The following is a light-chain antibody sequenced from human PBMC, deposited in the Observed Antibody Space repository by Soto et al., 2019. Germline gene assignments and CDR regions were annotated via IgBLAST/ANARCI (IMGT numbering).Light chain of an antibody. CDR1: QSVRTY. Sequence: EIVLTQSPVTLSLSPGERATLSCRASQSVRTYLAWYQVKPGQAPRLLIYDASSRASGVPARFSGSGSGTDLTLTNSSLEPEDFALYYCQQRNSWPPITFGQGTRLEIK. V-gene: IGKV3-11*01. CDR2: DAS. J-gene: IGKJ5*01. CDR3: QQRNSWPPIT.